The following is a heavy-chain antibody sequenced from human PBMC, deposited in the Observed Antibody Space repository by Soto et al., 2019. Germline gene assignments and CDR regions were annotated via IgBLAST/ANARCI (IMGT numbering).Heavy chain of an antibody. J-gene: IGHJ3*02. CDR1: GDSVSSNSAA. Sequence: PSQTLSLTCAISGDSVSSNSAAWNWIRQPPSRGLEWLGRTYYRSKWYNDYAVSVKSRITINPDTSKNQFSLQLNSVTPEDTAVYYCAIEKWLETWTTFDIWGQGTMVTVSS. D-gene: IGHD6-19*01. CDR2: TYYRSKWYN. V-gene: IGHV6-1*01. CDR3: AIEKWLETWTTFDI.